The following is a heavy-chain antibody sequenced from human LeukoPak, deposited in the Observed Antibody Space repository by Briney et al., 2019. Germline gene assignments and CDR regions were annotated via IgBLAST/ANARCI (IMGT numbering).Heavy chain of an antibody. V-gene: IGHV4-59*08. Sequence: SETLSLTCTVSSGSISSYYWSWIRQPPGKGLEWIGHIYYSGSTNYNPSLKSRVTISVDSSKTQFSLKLSSVTAADTAVYYCARRLGATTTGFDYWGQGTLVTVSS. J-gene: IGHJ4*02. CDR1: SGSISSYY. CDR2: IYYSGST. CDR3: ARRLGATTTGFDY. D-gene: IGHD1-26*01.